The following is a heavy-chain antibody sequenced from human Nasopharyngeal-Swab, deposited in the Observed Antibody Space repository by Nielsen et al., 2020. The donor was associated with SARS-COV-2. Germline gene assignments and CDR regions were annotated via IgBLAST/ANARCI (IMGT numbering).Heavy chain of an antibody. Sequence: GGSLRLSCAASGFTFSSYSMNWVRQAPGKGLEWVSSISSNSRYIYYADSVKGRFTISRDNAKNSLYLQMNSLRAEDTAVYYCARDGPELWSYYYYYGMDVWGQGTTVTVSS. V-gene: IGHV3-21*01. J-gene: IGHJ6*02. CDR3: ARDGPELWSYYYYYGMDV. D-gene: IGHD5-18*01. CDR2: ISSNSRYI. CDR1: GFTFSSYS.